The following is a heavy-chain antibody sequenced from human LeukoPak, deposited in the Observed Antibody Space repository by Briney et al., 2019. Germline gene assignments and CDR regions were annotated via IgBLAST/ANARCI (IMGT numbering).Heavy chain of an antibody. CDR1: GFTFSSYG. CDR2: IWFDGSNK. V-gene: IGHV3-33*01. J-gene: IGHJ4*02. D-gene: IGHD2-15*01. Sequence: GGSLRLSCAASGFTFSSYGMHWVRQAPGKGLEWVALIWFDGSNKYYADSVKGRFTISRDNSKNTLYLQMNSLRAEDTAVYYCAREEGGPGFDYWGQGALVSVSS. CDR3: AREEGGPGFDY.